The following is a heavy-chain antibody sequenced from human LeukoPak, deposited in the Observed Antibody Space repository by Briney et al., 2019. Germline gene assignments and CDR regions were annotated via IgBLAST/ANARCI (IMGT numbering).Heavy chain of an antibody. D-gene: IGHD3-9*01. CDR2: ISSSSSYI. CDR3: ARRGGYDILTGYKNWFDP. Sequence: KPGGSLRLSCAASGFTFSSYSMNWVRQAPGKGLEWVSSISSSSSYIYYADSAKGRFTISRDNAKNSLYLQMNSPRAEDTAAYYCARRGGYDILTGYKNWFDPWGQGTLVTVSS. V-gene: IGHV3-21*01. CDR1: GFTFSSYS. J-gene: IGHJ5*02.